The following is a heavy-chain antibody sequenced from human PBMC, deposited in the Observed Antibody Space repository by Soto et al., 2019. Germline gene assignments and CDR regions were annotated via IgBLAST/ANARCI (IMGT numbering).Heavy chain of an antibody. J-gene: IGHJ6*02. Sequence: QVQLVQSGAEVKKPGSSVKVSCKASGGTFSSYAISWVRQAPGQGLEWMGGIIPIFGTANYAQKFQGRVTITADESTSTAYMELSSLRSEDTAVYYCARADFSSGYYRAVYYYYYGMDVWGQGTTVTVSS. CDR2: IIPIFGTA. CDR1: GGTFSSYA. D-gene: IGHD3-22*01. V-gene: IGHV1-69*12. CDR3: ARADFSSGYYRAVYYYYYGMDV.